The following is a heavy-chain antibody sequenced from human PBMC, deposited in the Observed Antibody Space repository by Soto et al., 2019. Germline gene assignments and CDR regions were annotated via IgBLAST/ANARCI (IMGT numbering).Heavy chain of an antibody. D-gene: IGHD3-10*01. CDR2: ISGSGGST. J-gene: IGHJ5*02. CDR3: AKRNGSGQRGYWFDP. Sequence: EVQVLESGGGLVQLGGSLRLSCAASGFTFSMYAMTWVRQAPGKGLEWVSSISGSGGSTYYADSVKGRFTVSRDSSKNTLYLQMNNLRADDTAVYYCAKRNGSGQRGYWFDPWGQGTLVTVSS. V-gene: IGHV3-23*01. CDR1: GFTFSMYA.